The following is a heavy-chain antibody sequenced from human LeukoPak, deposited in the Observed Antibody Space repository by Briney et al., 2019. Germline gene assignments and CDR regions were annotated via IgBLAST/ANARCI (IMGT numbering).Heavy chain of an antibody. V-gene: IGHV1-69*01. J-gene: IGHJ4*02. CDR1: GGTFSSCP. D-gene: IGHD3-22*01. CDR2: IIPIFDTP. Sequence: SVKVSCKASGGTFSSCPVSWVRQAPGQGLEWMGGIIPIFDTPTYAQKFQGRVTIAAVESTSTAYMELSSLRSEDTAVYYCASTHPSSSGYLHFDYWGQGTLVTVSS. CDR3: ASTHPSSSGYLHFDY.